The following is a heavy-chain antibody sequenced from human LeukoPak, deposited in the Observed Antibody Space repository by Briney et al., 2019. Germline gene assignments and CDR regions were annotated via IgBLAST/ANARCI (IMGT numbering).Heavy chain of an antibody. CDR1: GFTFSSYS. CDR3: AREGSRGAAFDY. V-gene: IGHV3-21*01. Sequence: GGSLRLSCAASGFTFSSYSMNWVRQAPGKGLEWVSSISSSSNYIYYADSVKGRFTISRDNAQNSLYLQMNSLRAEDTAVYNCAREGSRGAAFDYWGQGTLVTVSS. D-gene: IGHD6-13*01. J-gene: IGHJ4*02. CDR2: ISSSSNYI.